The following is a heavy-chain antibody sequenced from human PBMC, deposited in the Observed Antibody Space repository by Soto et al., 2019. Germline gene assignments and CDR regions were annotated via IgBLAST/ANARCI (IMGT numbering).Heavy chain of an antibody. CDR1: GGTFSSYA. V-gene: IGHV1-69*13. J-gene: IGHJ4*02. CDR3: ARDRGIVGATSEYYFDY. D-gene: IGHD1-26*01. Sequence: GASVKVSCKASGGTFSSYAISWVRQAPGQGLEWMGGIIPIFGTANYAQKFQGRVTITADESTSTAYMELSSLRSEDTAVYYCARDRGIVGATSEYYFDYWGQGTLVTVSS. CDR2: IIPIFGTA.